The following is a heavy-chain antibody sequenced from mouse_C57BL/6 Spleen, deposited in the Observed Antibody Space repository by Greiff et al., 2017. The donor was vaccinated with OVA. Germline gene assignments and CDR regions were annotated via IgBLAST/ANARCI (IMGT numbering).Heavy chain of an antibody. J-gene: IGHJ4*01. D-gene: IGHD1-3*01. CDR2: IDPSDSYT. CDR3: ARGVDRQHAMDY. V-gene: IGHV1-59*01. CDR1: GYTFTSYW. Sequence: QVQLQQPGAELVRPGTSVKLSCKASGYTFTSYWMHWVKQRPGQGLEWIGVIDPSDSYTNYNQKFKGKATLTVDTSSSTAYMQLSSLTSEDSAVYYCARGVDRQHAMDYWGQGTSVTVSS.